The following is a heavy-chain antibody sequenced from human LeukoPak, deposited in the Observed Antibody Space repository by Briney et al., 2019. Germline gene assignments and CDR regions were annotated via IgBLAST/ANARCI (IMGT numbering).Heavy chain of an antibody. V-gene: IGHV3-23*01. Sequence: GGSLRLSCAASGFTFTSYAMNWVRQARGKGVEWVSTISGSGSSTYYVDSVKGRFTISRDNSKTPLYLQMNSLRAEDTAEYYCAKDSNGWYQRGSNYFDYWGQGTLVTVSS. D-gene: IGHD6-19*01. CDR1: GFTFTSYA. J-gene: IGHJ4*02. CDR2: ISGSGSST. CDR3: AKDSNGWYQRGSNYFDY.